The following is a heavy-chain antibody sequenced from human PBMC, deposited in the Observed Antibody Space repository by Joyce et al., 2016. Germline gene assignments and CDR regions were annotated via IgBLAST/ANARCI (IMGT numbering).Heavy chain of an antibody. CDR2: IKQNGGEQ. CDR1: GFTFNSYW. Sequence: EVHLVESGGGLVQPGGSLRLSCAASGFTFNSYWMAWVRQTPKWGMEWVANIKQNGGEQNYVDSVRGRFTISRDNAKNSRYLQMNSLGAEDTAVYYCVRDKWNSGNYPYYFDYWGQGTLVTVSS. V-gene: IGHV3-7*01. J-gene: IGHJ4*02. D-gene: IGHD1-26*01. CDR3: VRDKWNSGNYPYYFDY.